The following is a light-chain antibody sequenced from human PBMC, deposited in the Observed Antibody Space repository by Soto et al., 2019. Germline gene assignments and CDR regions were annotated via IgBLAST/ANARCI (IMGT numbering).Light chain of an antibody. J-gene: IGKJ5*01. CDR1: QSVSSSY. CDR3: QQYGSSPPVT. CDR2: GAS. Sequence: EIVLTQSPGTLSLSPGERATLSCRASQSVSSSYSAWYQQKPGQAPRLRIYGASGRATGIPDRFSGSGSGTDFTLTISRLEPEDFAVYYCQQYGSSPPVTFGQGTRLEIK. V-gene: IGKV3-20*01.